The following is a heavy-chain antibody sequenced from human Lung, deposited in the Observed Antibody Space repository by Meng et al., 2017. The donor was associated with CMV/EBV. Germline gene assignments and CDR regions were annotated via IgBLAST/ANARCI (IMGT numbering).Heavy chain of an antibody. CDR2: IKSKTDGGTT. D-gene: IGHD5-18*01. V-gene: IGHV3-15*01. CDR3: TTDPPSRRIQRGSGY. Sequence: GESLKISCAASGFTFSNAWMSWVRQAPGKGLEWVGRIKSKTDGGTTDYAAPVKGRFTISRDDSKNTLYLQMNSLKTEDTAVYYCTTDPPSRRIQRGSGYWGQGTLVTVSS. CDR1: GFTFSNAW. J-gene: IGHJ4*02.